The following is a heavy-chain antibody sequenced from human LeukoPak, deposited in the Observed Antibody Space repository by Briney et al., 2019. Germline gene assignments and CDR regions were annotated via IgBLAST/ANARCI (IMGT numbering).Heavy chain of an antibody. D-gene: IGHD2-2*01. CDR2: IKKDGGEK. V-gene: IGHV3-7*05. CDR3: ARDATAPSFDY. CDR1: GFTFSRYW. J-gene: IGHJ4*02. Sequence: GGSLRLSCAASGFTFSRYWMSWVRQAPGKGLEWVANIKKDGGEKYYVDSVKGRFTISRGNAKNSLYLQMNSLRAEDTAVYYCARDATAPSFDYWGQGTLVTVSS.